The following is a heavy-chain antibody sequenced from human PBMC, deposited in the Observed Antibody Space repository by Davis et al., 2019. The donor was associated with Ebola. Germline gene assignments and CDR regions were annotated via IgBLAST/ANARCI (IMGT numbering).Heavy chain of an antibody. Sequence: GESLKISCAASGFSFSGHTMNWVRQAPGKGLEWVGRMKGKTDGWTTRYAAPAKGRFTISRDDSENTVFLQMNSLRIEDTAVYYCATGTAVPAVHAFNIWGQGTMVTVSS. V-gene: IGHV3-15*01. D-gene: IGHD6-19*01. CDR2: MKGKTDGWTT. CDR1: GFSFSGHT. CDR3: ATGTAVPAVHAFNI. J-gene: IGHJ3*02.